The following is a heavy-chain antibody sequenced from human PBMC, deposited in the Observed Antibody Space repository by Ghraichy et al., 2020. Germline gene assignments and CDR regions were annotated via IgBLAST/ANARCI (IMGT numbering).Heavy chain of an antibody. CDR2: IKQDGSEK. D-gene: IGHD1-26*01. J-gene: IGHJ6*02. V-gene: IGHV3-7*03. Sequence: GESLNISCAASGFTFSSYWMSWVRQAPGKGLEWVANIKQDGSEKYYVDSVKGRFTISRDNAKNSLYLQMNSLRAEDTAVYYCARASLGPLRGYYGMDVWGQGTTVTVSS. CDR3: ARASLGPLRGYYGMDV. CDR1: GFTFSSYW.